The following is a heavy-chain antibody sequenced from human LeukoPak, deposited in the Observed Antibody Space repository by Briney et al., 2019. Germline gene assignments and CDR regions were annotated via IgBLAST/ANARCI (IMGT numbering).Heavy chain of an antibody. D-gene: IGHD3-22*01. V-gene: IGHV4-59*01. J-gene: IGHJ4*02. CDR2: IYYSEST. CDR1: GGSISNYY. CDR3: ARRSPSYSSGYSGPFDY. Sequence: SETLSLTCTVSGGSISNYYWSWIRQPPGKGLEWIGYIYYSESTNYNPSLKSRVTISVDTSKNQFSLKLSSVTAADTAVYYCARRSPSYSSGYSGPFDYWGQGTLVTVSS.